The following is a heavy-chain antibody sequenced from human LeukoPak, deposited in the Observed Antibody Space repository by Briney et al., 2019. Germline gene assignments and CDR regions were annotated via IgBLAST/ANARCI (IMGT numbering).Heavy chain of an antibody. CDR2: ISPNGGTK. CDR1: GFSFSDYE. Sequence: GGSLRLSCAASGFSFSDYEMNWVRQSPAKGLEWVSNISPNGGTKYYAGSVRGRFAISRDNAKNSLYLQMNSLRAEDTGVYFCSKLAVASADSWGQGTLVTVSS. CDR3: SKLAVASADS. J-gene: IGHJ4*02. V-gene: IGHV3-48*03. D-gene: IGHD6-19*01.